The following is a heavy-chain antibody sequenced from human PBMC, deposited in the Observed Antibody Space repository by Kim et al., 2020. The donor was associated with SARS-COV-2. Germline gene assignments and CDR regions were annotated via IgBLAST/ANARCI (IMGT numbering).Heavy chain of an antibody. V-gene: IGHV4-34*01. CDR1: GGSFSGYY. D-gene: IGHD2-15*01. CDR3: ARGPRKKVVPAGGKNNWFDP. CDR2: INHSGST. Sequence: SETLSLTCAAYGGSFSGYYWSWIRQPPGKGLEWIGEINHSGSTNYNPSLKSRVTISVDTSKNQFSLKLSSVTAADTAVYYCARGPRKKVVPAGGKNNWFDPWGQGTLVTVSS. J-gene: IGHJ5*01.